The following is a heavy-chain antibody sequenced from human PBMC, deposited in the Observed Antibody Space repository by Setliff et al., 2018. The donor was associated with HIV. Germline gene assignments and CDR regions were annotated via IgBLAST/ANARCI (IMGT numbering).Heavy chain of an antibody. CDR1: GGSFSGYY. CDR2: INHSGST. D-gene: IGHD6-6*01. V-gene: IGHV4-34*01. CDR3: ARGRHYSSSAPFAIDF. J-gene: IGHJ4*02. Sequence: PSETLSLTCAVYGGSFSGYYWSWIRQPPGKGLEWIGEINHSGSTNYNPSLKSRVAISVDTSKNQFSVKLSSVTAADTAVYYCARGRHYSSSAPFAIDFWGQGMPVTVSS.